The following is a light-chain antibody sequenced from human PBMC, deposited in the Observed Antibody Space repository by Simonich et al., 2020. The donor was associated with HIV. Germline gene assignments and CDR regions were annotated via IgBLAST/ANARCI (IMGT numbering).Light chain of an antibody. J-gene: IGKJ1*01. CDR3: QQYYSTPWT. Sequence: DIVMTQSPDSLAVSLGERATINCKSSQSVLYNSKNKNYLAWYQQKPGPPPKLLIYWTSTRESGVPDRFSGSGSGTDFTLTISSLQAEDVAVYYCQQYYSTPWTFGQGTKVEIK. CDR2: WTS. V-gene: IGKV4-1*01. CDR1: QSVLYNSKNKNY.